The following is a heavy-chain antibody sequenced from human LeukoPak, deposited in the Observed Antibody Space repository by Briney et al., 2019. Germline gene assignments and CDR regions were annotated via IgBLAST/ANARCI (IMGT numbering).Heavy chain of an antibody. J-gene: IGHJ4*02. Sequence: SETLSLTCTVSGGSINSYYWSWIRQPPGKGLEWIGYIYYSGSTNYNPSLKSRVTISVDTSKNQFSLKLSSVTAADTAVYYCAKIGYSYGFDYWGQGTLVTVSS. CDR3: AKIGYSYGFDY. D-gene: IGHD5-18*01. CDR2: IYYSGST. V-gene: IGHV4-59*08. CDR1: GGSINSYY.